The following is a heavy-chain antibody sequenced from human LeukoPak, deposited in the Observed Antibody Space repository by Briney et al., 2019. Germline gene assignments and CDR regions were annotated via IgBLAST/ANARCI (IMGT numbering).Heavy chain of an antibody. CDR2: INPSGGST. J-gene: IGHJ4*02. V-gene: IGHV1-46*01. CDR1: GYTFTSYY. Sequence: ASVKVSCKASGYTFTSYYMHWVRQAPGQGLEWVGIINPSGGSTSYAQKFQGRVTMTRDTSTSTVYMELSSLRSEDTAVYYCARGGQDCGGDCYSFDYWGQGTLVTVSS. D-gene: IGHD2-21*02. CDR3: ARGGQDCGGDCYSFDY.